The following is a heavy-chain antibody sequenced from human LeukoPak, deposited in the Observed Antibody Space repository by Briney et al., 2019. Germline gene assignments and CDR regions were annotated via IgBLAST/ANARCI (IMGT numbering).Heavy chain of an antibody. D-gene: IGHD3-10*01. J-gene: IGHJ4*02. CDR1: GFTFSSYA. Sequence: GGSLRLSCAASGFTFSSYAMSWVRQAPGKGLEWVSAISGSGGSTYYADSVKGRFTISRDNPKNTLYLQMNSLRAEDTAVYYCVNYYGSGSYYNFDYWGQGTLVTVSS. CDR2: ISGSGGST. CDR3: VNYYGSGSYYNFDY. V-gene: IGHV3-23*01.